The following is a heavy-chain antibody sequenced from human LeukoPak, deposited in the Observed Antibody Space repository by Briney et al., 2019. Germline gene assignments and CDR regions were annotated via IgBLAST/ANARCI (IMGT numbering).Heavy chain of an antibody. CDR2: ITGSGGRT. Sequence: PGGSLRLSCAASGFTFTSYAMGWVRQAPGKGLEWVSAITGSGGRTYYADSVKGRFTISRDNSKNTLYLQMNSLKGEDTAVYYCAKVVHPDIVVVVDYWGQGTLVTVSS. D-gene: IGHD2-15*01. CDR1: GFTFTSYA. CDR3: AKVVHPDIVVVVDY. V-gene: IGHV3-23*01. J-gene: IGHJ4*02.